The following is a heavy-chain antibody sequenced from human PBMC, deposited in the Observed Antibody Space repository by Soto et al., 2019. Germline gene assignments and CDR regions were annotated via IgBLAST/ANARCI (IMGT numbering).Heavy chain of an antibody. J-gene: IGHJ6*02. V-gene: IGHV1-8*01. D-gene: IGHD3-3*01. CDR1: GYTFTSYD. Sequence: QVQLVQSGAEVKKPGASVKVSCKASGYTFTSYDINWVRQATGQGLEWMGWMNPNSGNTGYAQKFQGRVTMTRNTSMCTAYRERSSLRYGDTAVFYCAGGRRDVFWRTYGRDAWGQGTTVTASS. CDR2: MNPNSGNT. CDR3: AGGRRDVFWRTYGRDA.